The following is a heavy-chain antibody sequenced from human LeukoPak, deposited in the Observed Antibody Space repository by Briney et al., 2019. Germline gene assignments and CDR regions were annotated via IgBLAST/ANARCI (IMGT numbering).Heavy chain of an antibody. CDR2: IYYTGST. CDR3: ARGVSAASFVFDI. Sequence: SETLSLTCTVSGGSISSYHWSWIRQPPGKGLEWIGYIYYTGSTNYNPSLKSRVTISVDRSKNQFSLKLSSVTAADTAVYYCARGVSAASFVFDIWGRGTMVSVSS. CDR1: GGSISSYH. J-gene: IGHJ3*02. V-gene: IGHV4-59*01. D-gene: IGHD6-13*01.